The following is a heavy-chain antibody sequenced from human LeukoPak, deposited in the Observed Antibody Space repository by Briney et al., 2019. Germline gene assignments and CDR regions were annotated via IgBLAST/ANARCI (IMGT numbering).Heavy chain of an antibody. J-gene: IGHJ6*02. V-gene: IGHV4-39*01. CDR2: IYYSGST. D-gene: IGHD2-2*01. CDR1: GGSISSSSCY. CDR3: ARLDCSSTSCYDYYYYGMDV. Sequence: SETLSLTCTVSGGSISSSSCYWGWIRQPPGKGLEWIGSIYYSGSTYYNPSLKSRVTISVDTSKNQFSLKLSSVTAADTAVYYCARLDCSSTSCYDYYYYGMDVWGQGTTVTVSS.